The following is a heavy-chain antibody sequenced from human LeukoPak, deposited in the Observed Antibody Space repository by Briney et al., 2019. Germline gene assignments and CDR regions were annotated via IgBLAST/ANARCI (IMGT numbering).Heavy chain of an antibody. J-gene: IGHJ4*02. CDR2: IWYDGSNK. CDR1: GFTFRSYG. V-gene: IGHV3-33*01. D-gene: IGHD6-13*01. Sequence: GGSLRLSCAASGFTFRSYGMHWVRQAPGKGLEWVAVIWYDGSNKYYADSVKGRFTISRDNSKNTLYLQMDSLRAEDTAVYYCARGPAAGAFDYWGQGTLVTVSS. CDR3: ARGPAAGAFDY.